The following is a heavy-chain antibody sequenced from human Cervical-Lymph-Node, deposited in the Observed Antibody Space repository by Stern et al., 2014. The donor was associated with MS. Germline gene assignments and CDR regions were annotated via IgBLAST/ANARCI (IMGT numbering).Heavy chain of an antibody. CDR3: VRRRDSAGYDTFDL. Sequence: VQLVESGAEVKKPGESLKISCRTSGYTFSNFWIGWVRQMPGKGLEWMGVIYSADSDTSYRPSFQGQVTISADQSISTAYLQWRSLKAADTAMYYCVRRRDSAGYDTFDLWGQGTMLIVSS. CDR1: GYTFSNFW. D-gene: IGHD3-22*01. CDR2: IYSADSDT. V-gene: IGHV5-51*01. J-gene: IGHJ3*01.